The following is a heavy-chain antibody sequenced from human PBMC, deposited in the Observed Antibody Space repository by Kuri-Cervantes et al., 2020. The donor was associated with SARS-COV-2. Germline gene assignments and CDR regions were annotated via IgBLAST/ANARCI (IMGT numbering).Heavy chain of an antibody. CDR1: GGSVSSGSYY. Sequence: SETLSLTCTVSGGSVSSGSYYWSWIRQPPGKGLEWIGYIYHSGSTNYNPSLKSRVTISVDTSKNQFSLKLSSVTAADTAVYYCARGVTIFGEDVWGQGTTVTVSS. CDR3: ARGVTIFGEDV. J-gene: IGHJ6*02. CDR2: IYHSGST. D-gene: IGHD3-3*01. V-gene: IGHV4-61*01.